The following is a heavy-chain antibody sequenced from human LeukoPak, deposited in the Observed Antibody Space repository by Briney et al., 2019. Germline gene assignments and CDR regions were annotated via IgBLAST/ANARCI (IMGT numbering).Heavy chain of an antibody. J-gene: IGHJ6*04. CDR2: INSDGSST. CDR1: GFTFSSYW. CDR3: AELGIPMIGGV. V-gene: IGHV3-74*01. Sequence: GGSLRLSCAASGFTFSSYWMHWVRQAPGKGLVWVSRINSDGSSTSYADSVKGRFTISRDNAKNSLYLQMNSLRAEDTAVYYCAELGIPMIGGVWGKGTTVTISS. D-gene: IGHD3-10*02.